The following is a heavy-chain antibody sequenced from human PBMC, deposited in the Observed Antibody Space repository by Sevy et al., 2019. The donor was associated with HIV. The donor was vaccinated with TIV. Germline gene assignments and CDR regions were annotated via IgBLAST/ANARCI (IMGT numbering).Heavy chain of an antibody. CDR1: GFTFSNAW. Sequence: GGSLRLSCAASGFTFSNAWMSWVRQAPGKGLEWVGRIKSKTDGGTTDYAAPVKGRFTISRDDSKNTLYPQMNSLKTEDTAVYYCTTSPGVTASFGGVSFSDHYYGMDVWGQGTTVTVSS. V-gene: IGHV3-15*01. CDR3: TTSPGVTASFGGVSFSDHYYGMDV. D-gene: IGHD2-21*02. J-gene: IGHJ6*02. CDR2: IKSKTDGGTT.